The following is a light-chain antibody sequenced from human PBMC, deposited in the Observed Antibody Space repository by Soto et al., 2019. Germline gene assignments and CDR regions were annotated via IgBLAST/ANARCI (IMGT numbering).Light chain of an antibody. V-gene: IGLV1-47*01. CDR1: SSNIGSNY. CDR3: AAWDDSLSGWV. CDR2: TNH. Sequence: QSVLTQPPSASGTPGQRVTISCSGSSSNIGSNYVSWYQQLPGTAPKLLIYTNHQRPSGVPDRFSGSKSGTSASLAISGLRSEDEADYYCAAWDDSLSGWVFGGGTKLTVL. J-gene: IGLJ3*02.